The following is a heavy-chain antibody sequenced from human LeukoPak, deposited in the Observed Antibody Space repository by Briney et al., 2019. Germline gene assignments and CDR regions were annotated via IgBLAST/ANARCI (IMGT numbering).Heavy chain of an antibody. J-gene: IGHJ4*02. V-gene: IGHV4-59*01. CDR2: IYYSGST. D-gene: IGHD6-6*01. CDR1: GGSISSYY. Sequence: SETLSLTCTVSGGSISSYYWSWIRQPPGKGLEWIGYIYYSGSTNYNPSLKSRVTISVDTSKNQFSLKLSSVTAADTAMYYCARSLYGSSPNPYYFDYWGQGTLVTVSS. CDR3: ARSLYGSSPNPYYFDY.